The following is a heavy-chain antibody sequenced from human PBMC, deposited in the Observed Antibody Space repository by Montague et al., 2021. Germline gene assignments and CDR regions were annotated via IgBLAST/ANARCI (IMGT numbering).Heavy chain of an antibody. CDR1: GGSVNGYD. D-gene: IGHD7-27*01. J-gene: IGHJ4*01. CDR3: GRDYWGSIDY. V-gene: IGHV4-59*02. Sequence: SDTLSLTCSVSGGSVNGYDWSWIRQPPGKGLEWIGYMLSSGSPNYNPSFKSRLAIYIVRSRNQFSLELRFVTAADTAIYFCGRDYWGSIDYWGHGILVTVSS. CDR2: MLSSGSP.